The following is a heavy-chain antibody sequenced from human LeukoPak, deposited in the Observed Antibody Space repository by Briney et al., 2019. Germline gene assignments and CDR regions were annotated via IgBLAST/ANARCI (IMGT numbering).Heavy chain of an antibody. Sequence: PSETLSLTCAVYGGSFSCYYWSWIRQPPGKGLEWIGEINHSGSTNYNPSLKSRVTISVDTSKNQFSLKLNSVTAADTAVYYCARGRSAYDSSGYYYENWGQGTLVTVSS. J-gene: IGHJ4*02. V-gene: IGHV4-34*01. CDR3: ARGRSAYDSSGYYYEN. CDR1: GGSFSCYY. D-gene: IGHD3-22*01. CDR2: INHSGST.